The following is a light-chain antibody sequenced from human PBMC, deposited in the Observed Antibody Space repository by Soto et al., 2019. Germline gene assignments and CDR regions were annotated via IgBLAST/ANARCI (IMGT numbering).Light chain of an antibody. CDR1: QSVSSSS. CDR3: QQYGNSRFT. Sequence: VLTQSPGTLSLSAGDRATLSCRASQSVSSSSFAWYQQKPGQAPRLLIFGTSARATGIPDRFRGSGSGTEFTLTINRLEPEDIAVYYCQQYGNSRFTFGRGTKLEIK. CDR2: GTS. J-gene: IGKJ2*01. V-gene: IGKV3-20*01.